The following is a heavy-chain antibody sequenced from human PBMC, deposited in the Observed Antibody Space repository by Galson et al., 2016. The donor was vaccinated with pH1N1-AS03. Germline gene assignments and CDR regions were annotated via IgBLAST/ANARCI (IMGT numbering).Heavy chain of an antibody. V-gene: IGHV1-18*04. CDR2: ISGYDDDT. CDR3: ARDRGFRPDTFDI. J-gene: IGHJ3*02. Sequence: QSGAEVKKPGESLKISCKASGYTFSTYGVSWVRQAPGQGLEWMGWISGYDDDTNYAQNVAGRVTMTTDKSTSTVYMDLRSLRSDDTAVYYCARDRGFRPDTFDIWGQGTWVTVSS. D-gene: IGHD2-15*01. CDR1: GYTFSTYG.